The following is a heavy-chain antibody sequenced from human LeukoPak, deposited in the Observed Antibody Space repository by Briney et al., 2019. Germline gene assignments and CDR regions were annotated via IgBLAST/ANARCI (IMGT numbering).Heavy chain of an antibody. D-gene: IGHD3-10*01. CDR3: ARRVTMVRGPATSRWFDP. CDR1: GGSFSGYY. J-gene: IGHJ5*02. CDR2: INHSGST. V-gene: IGHV4-34*01. Sequence: SETLSLTCAVYGGSFSGYYWSWIRQPPGKGLEWIGEINHSGSTNYNPSLKSRVTISVDTSKNQFSLKLSSVTAADTAVYYCARRVTMVRGPATSRWFDPWGQGTLVTVPS.